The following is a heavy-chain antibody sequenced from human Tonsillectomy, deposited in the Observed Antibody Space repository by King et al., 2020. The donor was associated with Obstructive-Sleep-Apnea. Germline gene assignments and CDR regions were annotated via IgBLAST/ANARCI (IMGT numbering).Heavy chain of an antibody. CDR3: ARAGYYDILTGDYHYGMDV. V-gene: IGHV3-30*04. Sequence: VQLVESGGGVFQPGRSLRLSCAASGFIFSSHAMHWVRQAPGKGLEWVAVISYDGSNKYYADSVKGRFTISRDNSKNTLDLQLNILRPEDTAVYYCARAGYYDILTGDYHYGMDVWGQGTTVTVSS. D-gene: IGHD3-9*01. CDR1: GFIFSSHA. CDR2: ISYDGSNK. J-gene: IGHJ6*02.